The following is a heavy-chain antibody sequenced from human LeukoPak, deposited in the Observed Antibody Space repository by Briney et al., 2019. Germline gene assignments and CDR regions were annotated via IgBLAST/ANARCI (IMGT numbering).Heavy chain of an antibody. D-gene: IGHD6-19*01. CDR3: ARIRGSGWYRGYYFDY. Sequence: GASVKVSCKASGGTFSSYAISWVRQAPGQGLEWMGWISAYNGNTNYAQKLQGRVTMTTDTSTSTAYMELRSLGSDDTAVYYCARIRGSGWYRGYYFDYWGQGTLVTVSS. V-gene: IGHV1-18*01. CDR1: GGTFSSYA. CDR2: ISAYNGNT. J-gene: IGHJ4*02.